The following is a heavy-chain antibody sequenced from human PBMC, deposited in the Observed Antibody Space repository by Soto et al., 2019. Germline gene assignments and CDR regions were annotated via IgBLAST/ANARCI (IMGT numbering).Heavy chain of an antibody. CDR3: STRRGRRYGLDV. J-gene: IGHJ6*02. Sequence: QVQLQESGPRLVKPSGTLSLTCAVSGGSISSGRWWTWVRQTTGQGLEWLGEIYHSGNTDYNPSPKSRVSISVDSSKSQFSLNLTSVTSEDTAVYYCSTRRGRRYGLDVWGQGNTATVSS. CDR2: IYHSGNT. V-gene: IGHV4-4*02. CDR1: GGSISSGRW. D-gene: IGHD1-26*01.